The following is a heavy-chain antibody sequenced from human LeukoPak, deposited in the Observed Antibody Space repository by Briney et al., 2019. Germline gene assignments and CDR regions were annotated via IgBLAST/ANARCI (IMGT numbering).Heavy chain of an antibody. Sequence: SETLSLTCTVSGYSISSGYYWGWIRQPPGKGLEWIGSIYHSGITYYNPSLKSRVTISADTPKNQFSLKLSSVTAADTAVYYCARDSAYYYMDVWGKGTTVTISS. CDR2: IYHSGIT. J-gene: IGHJ6*03. CDR1: GYSISSGYY. V-gene: IGHV4-38-2*02. D-gene: IGHD2-21*01. CDR3: ARDSAYYYMDV.